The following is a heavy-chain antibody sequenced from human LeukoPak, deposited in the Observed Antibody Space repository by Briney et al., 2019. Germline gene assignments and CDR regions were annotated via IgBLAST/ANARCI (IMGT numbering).Heavy chain of an antibody. D-gene: IGHD6-6*01. CDR3: AIPSIAARPPYYYYMDV. J-gene: IGHJ6*03. CDR2: ISAYNGNT. CDR1: GYTFTSYG. V-gene: IGHV1-18*01. Sequence: ASVKVSCKASGYTFTSYGISWVRQAPGQGLEWMGWISAYNGNTNYAQKLQGRVTMTTDTSTSTAYMELRSLRSDDTAVYYCAIPSIAARPPYYYYMDVWGKGTTVTVSS.